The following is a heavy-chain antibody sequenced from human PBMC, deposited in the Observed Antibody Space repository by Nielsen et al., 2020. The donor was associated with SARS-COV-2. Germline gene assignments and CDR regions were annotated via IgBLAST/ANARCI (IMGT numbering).Heavy chain of an antibody. CDR3: ARDGGRRMDV. V-gene: IGHV7-4-1*02. CDR2: INTNTGNP. Sequence: ASVKVSCKASGYIFSAYAMNWVRQAPGQGLEWMGWINTNTGNPTYAQGFTGRFVFSLDTPVSTAYLQISSLKAEDTAMYYCARDGGRRMDVWGQGTTVTVSS. D-gene: IGHD3-16*01. CDR1: GYIFSAYA. J-gene: IGHJ6*02.